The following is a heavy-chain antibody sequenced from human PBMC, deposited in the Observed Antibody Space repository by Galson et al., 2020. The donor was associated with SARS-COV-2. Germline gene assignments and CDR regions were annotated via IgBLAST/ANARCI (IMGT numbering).Heavy chain of an antibody. D-gene: IGHD6-13*01. CDR2: IYSSGST. Sequence: SETLSPTCSVSGGAISTSTYDWGWIRQPPGKGLEWIGTIYSSGSTYYNPSLKSRVTIFVDASKNQLSLKLSSATATDTAVYYCARRTTYSGSLDFDYWGQGTLVTVSS. CDR3: ARRTTYSGSLDFDY. V-gene: IGHV4-39*01. CDR1: GGAISTSTYD. J-gene: IGHJ4*02.